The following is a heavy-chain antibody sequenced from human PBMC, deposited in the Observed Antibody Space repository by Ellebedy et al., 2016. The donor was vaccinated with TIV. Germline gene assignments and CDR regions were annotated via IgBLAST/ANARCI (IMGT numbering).Heavy chain of an antibody. J-gene: IGHJ4*02. CDR1: GYNFDSYW. D-gene: IGHD3-9*01. CDR2: LYPDDSDT. Sequence: GESLKISCQGSGYNFDSYWIAWVRQMPGKGLEWMGILYPDDSDTRYSPSFQGQVTIPVDKSTTTAYLQLRGLKASDTAMYYCARLTGYTGYVNWGQGTLVTVSS. V-gene: IGHV5-51*01. CDR3: ARLTGYTGYVN.